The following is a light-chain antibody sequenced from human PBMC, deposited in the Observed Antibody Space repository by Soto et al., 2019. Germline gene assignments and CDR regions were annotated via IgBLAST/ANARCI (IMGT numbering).Light chain of an antibody. CDR2: GAS. J-gene: IGKJ5*01. V-gene: IGKV3-15*01. CDR3: QEYNNWPPIT. Sequence: EIVLTQSPGTLSLSPGERATLSCRASQSVSSSYLAWYQQKPGQAPRLLIYGASTRATGIPVRFSGSGSGTEFTLTITRLQSEDFAVYYCQEYNNWPPITFGQGTRLEIK. CDR1: QSVSSSY.